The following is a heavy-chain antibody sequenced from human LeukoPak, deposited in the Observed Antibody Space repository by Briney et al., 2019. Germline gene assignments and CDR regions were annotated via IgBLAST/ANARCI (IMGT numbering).Heavy chain of an antibody. V-gene: IGHV4-59*01. CDR2: IYYSGST. CDR1: GGSISSYY. J-gene: IGHJ5*02. Sequence: PSETLSLTCTVSGGSISSYYWSWIRQPPGKGLEWIGYIYYSGSTNYNPSLKSRVTKSVDTSKNQFSLKLSSVTAADTAVYYCATTDTAAGTGFDPWGQGTLVTVSS. D-gene: IGHD6-13*01. CDR3: ATTDTAAGTGFDP.